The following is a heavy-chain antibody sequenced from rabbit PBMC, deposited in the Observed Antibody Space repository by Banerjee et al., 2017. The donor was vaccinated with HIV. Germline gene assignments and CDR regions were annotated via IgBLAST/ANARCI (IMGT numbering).Heavy chain of an antibody. CDR3: ARGLVAGVLNL. CDR1: GFSFSSSYY. Sequence: QQLEESGGDLVKPGASLTLTCTASGFSFSSSYYMCWVRQAPGKGLEWIATIYPRYGATDYANWVSGRFTVSLDNAQNTVFLRMTSLTAADTATYFCARGLVAGVLNLWGQGTLVTVS. D-gene: IGHD4-1*01. J-gene: IGHJ4*01. CDR2: IYPRYGAT. V-gene: IGHV1S40*01.